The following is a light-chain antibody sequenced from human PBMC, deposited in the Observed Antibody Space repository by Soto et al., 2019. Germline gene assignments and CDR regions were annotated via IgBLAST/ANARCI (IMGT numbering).Light chain of an antibody. CDR3: QQYNDWPPKRT. V-gene: IGKV3-15*01. CDR1: QCITTN. Sequence: EVVMTQSPVTLSVSPGERATLSCRASQCITTNLAWYQQKPGQAPRLLIYGASTRATGVPARFSGSGSGTQFNLTISSLQSEDFALYYCQQYNDWPPKRTFGQGTRVDFK. CDR2: GAS. J-gene: IGKJ1*01.